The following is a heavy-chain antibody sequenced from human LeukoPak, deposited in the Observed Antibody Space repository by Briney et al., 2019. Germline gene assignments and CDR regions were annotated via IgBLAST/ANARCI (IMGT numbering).Heavy chain of an antibody. CDR3: AKDSDGSSFYYFDY. J-gene: IGHJ4*02. CDR2: ISWNSGSI. Sequence: GRSLRLSCAASGFTFDDYAMHWVRQAPGKGLEWASGISWNSGSIGYADSVKGRFTISRDNAKNSLYLQMNSLRAEDMALYYCAKDSDGSSFYYFDYWGQGTLVTVSS. V-gene: IGHV3-9*03. D-gene: IGHD6-6*01. CDR1: GFTFDDYA.